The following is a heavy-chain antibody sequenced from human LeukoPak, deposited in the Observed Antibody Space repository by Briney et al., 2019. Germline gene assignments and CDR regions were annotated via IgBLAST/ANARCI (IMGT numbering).Heavy chain of an antibody. CDR3: ARVEVDIVATITFDY. Sequence: ASVKVSCKASGYTFTSYGISWVRQAPGQGLEWMGWISAYNGNTNYAQKLQGRVTMTTDTATSTAYMELRSPRSDDTAVYYCARVEVDIVATITFDYWGQGTLVTVSS. CDR1: GYTFTSYG. J-gene: IGHJ4*02. CDR2: ISAYNGNT. V-gene: IGHV1-18*04. D-gene: IGHD5-12*01.